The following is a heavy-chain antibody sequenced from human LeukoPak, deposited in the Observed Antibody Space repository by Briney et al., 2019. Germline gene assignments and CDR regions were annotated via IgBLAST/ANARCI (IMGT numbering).Heavy chain of an antibody. CDR1: GFIFSSYE. J-gene: IGHJ4*02. CDR3: ARETLELVY. V-gene: IGHV3-48*03. CDR2: ISSSGNTI. Sequence: PGGSLGLSCAASGFIFSSYEMNWVRQAPGKGLEWVSYISSSGNTIYYADSVKGRFTISRDNAKNLLYLQMNSLRAEDTAVYYCARETLELVYWGQGTLVTVSS. D-gene: IGHD1-1*01.